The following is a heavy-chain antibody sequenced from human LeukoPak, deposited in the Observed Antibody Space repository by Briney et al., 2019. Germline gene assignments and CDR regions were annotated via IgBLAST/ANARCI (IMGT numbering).Heavy chain of an antibody. CDR3: AKDHLHIFGSGSYIDD. D-gene: IGHD3-10*01. Sequence: PGGSLRLSCAASGFTFSSYSMNWVRQAPGKGLEWVAVISYDGNNKYYADSVKGRFTISRDNSKNTLYLQMNSLRLEDTAVYYCAKDHLHIFGSGSYIDDWGQGTLVNVPS. CDR2: ISYDGNNK. J-gene: IGHJ4*02. CDR1: GFTFSSYS. V-gene: IGHV3-30*18.